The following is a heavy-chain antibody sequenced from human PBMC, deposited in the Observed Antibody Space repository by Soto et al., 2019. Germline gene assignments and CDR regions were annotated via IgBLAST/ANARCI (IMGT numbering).Heavy chain of an antibody. CDR1: GFTFSRYW. Sequence: EVQLVESGGDLVQPGGFLRLSCATSGFTFSRYWMHWVRQVPGKGLVWVSRINSDGSSISYSDSVKGRFAISRDNAKNTLYLQMNSLRVEDTGVYYCARLPVDTITRLAYWGQGTLVTVSS. J-gene: IGHJ4*02. V-gene: IGHV3-74*01. D-gene: IGHD3-3*01. CDR2: INSDGSSI. CDR3: ARLPVDTITRLAY.